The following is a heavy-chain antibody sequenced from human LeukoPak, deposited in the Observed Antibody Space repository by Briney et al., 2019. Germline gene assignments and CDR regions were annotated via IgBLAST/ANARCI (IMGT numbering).Heavy chain of an antibody. CDR1: GGSVSSGSDY. Sequence: SETLSLTCTVSGGSVSSGSDYWSWIRQPPGKGLEWIGYIYYSGSTNYNPSLKSRVTISVDTSRDQFSLKLSSVTAADTAVYYCARDTSGWLYFDYWGQGTLVTVSS. CDR2: IYYSGST. V-gene: IGHV4-61*01. J-gene: IGHJ4*02. D-gene: IGHD6-19*01. CDR3: ARDTSGWLYFDY.